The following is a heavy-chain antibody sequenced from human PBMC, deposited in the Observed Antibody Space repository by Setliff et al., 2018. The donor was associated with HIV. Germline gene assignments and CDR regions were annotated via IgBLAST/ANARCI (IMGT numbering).Heavy chain of an antibody. Sequence: ASVKVSCKASGYIFTDYFIHWVRQAPGQGLEWMGWISPQNGDRNIPQTFQGRVTMTRDTSINTAYMEFSSLRSDDTAVYYCARQLSNSLESWGQGTLVTVSS. V-gene: IGHV1-2*02. CDR2: ISPQNGDR. CDR1: GYIFTDYF. CDR3: ARQLSNSLES. J-gene: IGHJ4*02. D-gene: IGHD1-1*01.